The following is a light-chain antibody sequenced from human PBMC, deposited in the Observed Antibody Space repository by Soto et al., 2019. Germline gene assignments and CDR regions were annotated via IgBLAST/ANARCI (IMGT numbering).Light chain of an antibody. CDR3: SSYTSSITYV. Sequence: ALTQPASVSGSPGQSITISCTGTSSDVGGYNYVSWYQQHPGKAPKLMIYEVSNRPSGVSNRFSGSKSGNTASLTISGLQAEDEADYYCSSYTSSITYVFGTGTKVTVL. V-gene: IGLV2-14*01. J-gene: IGLJ1*01. CDR1: SSDVGGYNY. CDR2: EVS.